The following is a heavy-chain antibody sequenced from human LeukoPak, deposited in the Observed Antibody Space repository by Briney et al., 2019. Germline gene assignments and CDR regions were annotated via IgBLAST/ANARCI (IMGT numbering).Heavy chain of an antibody. Sequence: ASVKVSCKVSGYTLTELSMHWVRQAPGQGLEWMGWINPNSGGTNYAQKFQGRVTITRDTSASTAYMELSSLRSEDMAVYYCARGIGSGYHYYFDYWGQGTLVTVSS. V-gene: IGHV1-2*02. CDR1: GYTLTELS. D-gene: IGHD3-22*01. J-gene: IGHJ4*02. CDR3: ARGIGSGYHYYFDY. CDR2: INPNSGGT.